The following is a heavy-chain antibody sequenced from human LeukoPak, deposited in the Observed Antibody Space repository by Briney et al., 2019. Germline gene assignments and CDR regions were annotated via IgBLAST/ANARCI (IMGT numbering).Heavy chain of an antibody. CDR2: IRYDGSNK. Sequence: PGGSLRLSCAASGFTFSSYGMHWVRQAPGKGLEWVAFIRYDGSNKYYADSVKGRFTISRDNSKNTLYLQMNSLRAEDTAEYYCAKPEYGSGSYYYFDYWGQGTLVTVSS. V-gene: IGHV3-30*02. J-gene: IGHJ4*02. D-gene: IGHD3-10*01. CDR3: AKPEYGSGSYYYFDY. CDR1: GFTFSSYG.